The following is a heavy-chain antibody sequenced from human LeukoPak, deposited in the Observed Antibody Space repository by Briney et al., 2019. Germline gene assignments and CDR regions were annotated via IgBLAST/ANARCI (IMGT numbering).Heavy chain of an antibody. CDR3: ARDSTDLSGYDPYYYYYYGMDV. CDR2: ISGRGGST. Sequence: PGGSLRLSCAASGFTFSSYAMSWVRQAPGKGLEWVSAISGRGGSTYYADSVKGRFTISRDNAKNSLYLQMNSLRAEDTAVYHCARDSTDLSGYDPYYYYYYGMDVWGQGTTVTVSS. V-gene: IGHV3-23*01. J-gene: IGHJ6*02. CDR1: GFTFSSYA. D-gene: IGHD5-12*01.